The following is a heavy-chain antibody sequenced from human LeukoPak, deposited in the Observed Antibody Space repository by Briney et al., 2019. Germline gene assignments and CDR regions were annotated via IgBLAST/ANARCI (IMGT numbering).Heavy chain of an antibody. J-gene: IGHJ4*02. Sequence: SETLSLTCTVSGGSISSGDYYWSWIRQPPGKGLEWIGYIYYSGSTYYNPSLKSRVTISVDTSKNQFSLKLSSVTAADTAVYYCARGYYYDSSGYYHVDYWGQGTLVTVSS. V-gene: IGHV4-30-4*01. CDR1: GGSISSGDYY. D-gene: IGHD3-22*01. CDR3: ARGYYYDSSGYYHVDY. CDR2: IYYSGST.